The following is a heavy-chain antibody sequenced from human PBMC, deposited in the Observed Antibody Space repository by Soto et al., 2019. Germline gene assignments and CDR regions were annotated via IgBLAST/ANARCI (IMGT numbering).Heavy chain of an antibody. J-gene: IGHJ4*02. Sequence: LSLTCTVSGGSVSSGSYYWSWIRQPPGKGLEWIGYIYYSGSTNYNPSLKSRVTISVDTSKNQFSLKLSSVTAADTAVYYCARGYYYDILTGPQGAFDYWGQGTLVTVSS. D-gene: IGHD3-9*01. CDR1: GGSVSSGSYY. CDR2: IYYSGST. CDR3: ARGYYYDILTGPQGAFDY. V-gene: IGHV4-61*01.